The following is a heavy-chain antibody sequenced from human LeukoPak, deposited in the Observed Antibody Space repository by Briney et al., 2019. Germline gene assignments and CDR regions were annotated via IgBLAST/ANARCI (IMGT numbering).Heavy chain of an antibody. CDR1: GYTFNTYW. CDR2: INPSDSDT. D-gene: IGHD4-17*01. CDR3: ARLRTTRGPVTVTPSYPDSPNWFDP. V-gene: IGHV5-51*01. Sequence: GESLKISCKGSGYTFNTYWIGWVRQMPGKGLEWMGIINPSDSDTTYSPSFQGQVTISADRSISTAYLQWSSLKASDTAIYYCARLRTTRGPVTVTPSYPDSPNWFDPWGQGNPGHRLL. J-gene: IGHJ5*02.